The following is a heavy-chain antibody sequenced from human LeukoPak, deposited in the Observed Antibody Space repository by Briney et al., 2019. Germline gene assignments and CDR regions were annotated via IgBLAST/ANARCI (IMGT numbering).Heavy chain of an antibody. CDR1: GGSISTYY. CDR2: INHSGST. CDR3: ARPYCSSTSCYAGG. J-gene: IGHJ4*02. V-gene: IGHV4-34*01. Sequence: SETLSLTCTVSGGSISTYYWSWLRQPPGKGLEWIGEINHSGSTNYNPSLKSRVTISVDTSKNQFSLKLSSVTAADTAVYYCARPYCSSTSCYAGGWGQGTLVTVSS. D-gene: IGHD2-2*01.